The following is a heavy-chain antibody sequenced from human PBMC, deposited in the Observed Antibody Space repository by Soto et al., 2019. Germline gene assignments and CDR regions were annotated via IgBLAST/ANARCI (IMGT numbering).Heavy chain of an antibody. V-gene: IGHV3-15*01. CDR2: IKSDAYGGAI. CDR1: GFTFGIPW. Sequence: EVQLVESGGGLVKPGGSLKLSWAGPGFTFGIPWWIWVRGAPGKGLGWVGRIKSDAYGGAIDYAAPVKGRFTISRDDSKNTLFLQMNNLRAEDTAVYSCTTTKGRLEPPTNDFWGQGTPVIVSS. CDR3: TTTKGRLEPPTNDF. J-gene: IGHJ4*02. D-gene: IGHD2-8*01.